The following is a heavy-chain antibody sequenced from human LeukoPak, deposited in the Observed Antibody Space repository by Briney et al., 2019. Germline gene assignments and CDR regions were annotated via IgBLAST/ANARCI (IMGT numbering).Heavy chain of an antibody. J-gene: IGHJ4*02. Sequence: GASMKVSCKASGYTFTSYDINWVRQATGQGLEWMGWMNPNSGNTGYAQKFQGRVTMTRNTSISTAYMELSSLRSEDTAVYYCAIFYVVVVTAPTEADYWGQGTLVTVSS. CDR3: AIFYVVVVTAPTEADY. CDR2: MNPNSGNT. V-gene: IGHV1-8*01. D-gene: IGHD2-21*02. CDR1: GYTFTSYD.